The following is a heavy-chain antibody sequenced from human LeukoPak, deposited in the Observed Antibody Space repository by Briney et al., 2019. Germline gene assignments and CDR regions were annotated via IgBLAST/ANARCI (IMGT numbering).Heavy chain of an antibody. CDR2: INPNSGGT. CDR1: GYTFIGYH. CDR3: VRERGRGDDYTLSSPGDY. Sequence: ASVKVSCTASGYTFIGYHMHWVRQAPGQGLEWMGWINPNSGGTNFAQKFQGRVTMTGDTSISTAYMELSRLRSDDTAVYYCVRERGRGDDYTLSSPGDYWGQGTLVTVSS. V-gene: IGHV1-2*02. J-gene: IGHJ4*02. D-gene: IGHD5-24*01.